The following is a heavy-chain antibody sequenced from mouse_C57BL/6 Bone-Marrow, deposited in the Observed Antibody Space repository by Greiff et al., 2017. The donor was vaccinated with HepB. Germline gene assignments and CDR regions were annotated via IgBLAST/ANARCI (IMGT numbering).Heavy chain of an antibody. CDR1: GFSLTSYG. J-gene: IGHJ3*01. V-gene: IGHV2-9*01. Sequence: QVQLKESGPGLVAPSQRLSITCPVSGFSLTSYGLDWVRQPPGKGLEWLGVIWGGGSTNYNSALLSRLIIIKDNSKSQVFLKMNSLQTDDTAMYYCAKVGYDYGAWFAYWGQGTLVTVSA. D-gene: IGHD2-4*01. CDR3: AKVGYDYGAWFAY. CDR2: IWGGGST.